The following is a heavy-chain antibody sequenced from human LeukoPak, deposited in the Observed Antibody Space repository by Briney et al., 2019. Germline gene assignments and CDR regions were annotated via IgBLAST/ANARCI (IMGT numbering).Heavy chain of an antibody. CDR3: ARDSRKGYGSGSPGY. CDR2: ISSSSSYI. D-gene: IGHD3-10*01. J-gene: IGHJ4*02. CDR1: GFTFSSYS. V-gene: IGHV3-21*01. Sequence: GGSLRLSCAASGFTFSSYSMNWVRQAPGKGLEWVSSISSSSSYIYYADSVKGRFTISRDNAKNSLYLQMNSLRAEDTAVYYCARDSRKGYGSGSPGYWGQGTLVTVSS.